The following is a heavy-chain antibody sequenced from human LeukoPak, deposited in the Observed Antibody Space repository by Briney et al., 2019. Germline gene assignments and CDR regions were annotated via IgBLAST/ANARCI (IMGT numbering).Heavy chain of an antibody. CDR1: GGSISSGDYY. CDR2: MYYRGST. V-gene: IGHV4-30-4*01. J-gene: IGHJ5*02. CDR3: ARPYYYDSRIDP. D-gene: IGHD3-22*01. Sequence: SETLSLTCTVSGGSISSGDYYWSWIRQPPGKGLEWIAYMYYRGSTYYNPSLKSRVTMSADTSKNQLSLKLSSVTAADTAVYYCARPYYYDSRIDPWGQEILVTVSS.